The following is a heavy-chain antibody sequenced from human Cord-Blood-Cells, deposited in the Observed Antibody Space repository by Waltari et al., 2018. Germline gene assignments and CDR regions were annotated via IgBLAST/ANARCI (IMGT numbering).Heavy chain of an antibody. Sequence: WVRQAPGKGLEWMGGFDPEDGETIYAQKFQGRVTMTEDTSTDTAYMELSSLRSEDTAVYYCATDRPIAARKYYYYGMDVWGQGTTVTVSS. J-gene: IGHJ6*02. D-gene: IGHD6-6*01. CDR2: FDPEDGET. V-gene: IGHV1-24*01. CDR3: ATDRPIAARKYYYYGMDV.